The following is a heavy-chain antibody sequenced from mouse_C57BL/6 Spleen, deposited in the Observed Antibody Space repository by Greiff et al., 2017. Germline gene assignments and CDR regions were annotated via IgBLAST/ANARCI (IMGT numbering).Heavy chain of an antibody. CDR2: IHPNSGST. CDR3: ARDYYPYWDFDV. CDR1: GYTFTSYW. J-gene: IGHJ1*03. Sequence: QVHVKQSGAELVKPGASVKLSCKASGYTFTSYWMHWVKQRPGQGLEWIGMIHPNSGSTNYNEKFKSKATLTVDKSSSTAYMQLSSLTSEDSAVYYWARDYYPYWDFDVWGTGTTVTVSS. V-gene: IGHV1-64*01. D-gene: IGHD1-1*01.